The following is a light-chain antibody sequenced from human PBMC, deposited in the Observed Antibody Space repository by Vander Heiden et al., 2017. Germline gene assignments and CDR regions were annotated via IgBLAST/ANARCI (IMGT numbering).Light chain of an antibody. Sequence: EIVLTQSPATLSLSPGERATLSCRASQSVNNYLAWFQHKPGQTPRLLIYDASNRATGVPARFSGSGSGTDFTLTISSLESEDFAVYYCQQCSNWPLTFGPGTKVDIK. J-gene: IGKJ3*01. V-gene: IGKV3-11*01. CDR1: QSVNNY. CDR2: DAS. CDR3: QQCSNWPLT.